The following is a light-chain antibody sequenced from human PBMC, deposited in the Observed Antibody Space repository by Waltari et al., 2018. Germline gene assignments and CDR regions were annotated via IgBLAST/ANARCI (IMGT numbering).Light chain of an antibody. V-gene: IGKV2-28*01. CDR2: LGS. Sequence: DIVMTQSPLSLPVTPGAPASISCRSSQSLLHRNGNNYLEWYLQQPGQSPQLLIYLGSNRASGVPDRFSGSGSGTDFTLKISRVEAEDVGVYYCMQALQTSYTFGQGTKLEIK. CDR1: QSLLHRNGNNY. J-gene: IGKJ2*01. CDR3: MQALQTSYT.